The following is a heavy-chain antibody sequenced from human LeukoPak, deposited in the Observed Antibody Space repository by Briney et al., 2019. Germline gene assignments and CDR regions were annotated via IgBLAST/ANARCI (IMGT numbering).Heavy chain of an antibody. CDR3: ARDARLTSSSWDVGAGY. CDR2: INPSGGST. V-gene: IGHV1-46*01. D-gene: IGHD6-13*01. CDR1: GYTFTSYY. J-gene: IGHJ4*02. Sequence: ASVKVSCKASGYTFTSYYMHWVRRAPGQGLEWMGIINPSGGSTSYAQKFQGRVTMTRDTSTSTVYMELSSLRSEDTAVYYCARDARLTSSSWDVGAGYWGQGTLVTVSS.